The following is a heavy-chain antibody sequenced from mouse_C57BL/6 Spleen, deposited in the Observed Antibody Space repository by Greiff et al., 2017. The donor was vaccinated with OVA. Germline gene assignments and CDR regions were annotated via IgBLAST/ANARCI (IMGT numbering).Heavy chain of an antibody. Sequence: QVQLKQSGPELVKPGASVKISCKASGYAFSSSWMNWVKQRPGKGLEWIGRIYPGDGDTNYNGKFKGKATLTADKSSSTAYMQLSSLTSEDSAVYFCARMERGNPDYWGQGTTLTVSS. CDR2: IYPGDGDT. CDR3: ARMERGNPDY. CDR1: GYAFSSSW. D-gene: IGHD2-1*01. V-gene: IGHV1-82*01. J-gene: IGHJ2*01.